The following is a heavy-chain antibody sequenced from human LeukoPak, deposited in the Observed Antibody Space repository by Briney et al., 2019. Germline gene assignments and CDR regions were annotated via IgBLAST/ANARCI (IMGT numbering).Heavy chain of an antibody. CDR1: GGSFSGYY. V-gene: IGHV4-34*01. Sequence: SETLSLTCAVYGGSFSGYYWSWIRQPPGKGLEWIGEINHSGSTNYNPSLKSRVTISVDTSKNQFSLKLSSVTAADTAVYYCASTYRIMTTVTYNWFDPWGQGTLVTVSS. J-gene: IGHJ5*02. CDR3: ASTYRIMTTVTYNWFDP. D-gene: IGHD4-17*01. CDR2: INHSGST.